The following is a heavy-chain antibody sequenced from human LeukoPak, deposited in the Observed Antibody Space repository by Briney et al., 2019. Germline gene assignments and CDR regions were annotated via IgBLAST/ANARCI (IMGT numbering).Heavy chain of an antibody. CDR1: GYRFTSYW. V-gene: IGHV5-51*01. J-gene: IGHJ4*02. D-gene: IGHD6-19*01. CDR2: IYPGDSDT. Sequence: GESLKISCKGSGYRFTSYWIGWVRQMPGKGLEWMGIIYPGDSDTRYSPSFQGQITISADKAISTAYLQWSNLKASDTAMYYCARHRPHTDSNSVADYYFDYWGQGTLVTVSS. CDR3: ARHRPHTDSNSVADYYFDY.